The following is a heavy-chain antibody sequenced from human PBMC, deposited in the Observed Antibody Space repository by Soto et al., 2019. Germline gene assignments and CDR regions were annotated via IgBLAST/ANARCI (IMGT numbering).Heavy chain of an antibody. Sequence: ASVKVSCKTSGYTFTRNGISWVRQAPGQGLEWMGWISPKSGSKKYAQKFQGRVIMTTDTSTGTAYMELRSLRCDDTAVYYCVKDRDSNSWPSRDVWGPGTTVTVSS. CDR2: ISPKSGSK. V-gene: IGHV1-18*01. D-gene: IGHD3-22*01. J-gene: IGHJ6*02. CDR1: GYTFTRNG. CDR3: VKDRDSNSWPSRDV.